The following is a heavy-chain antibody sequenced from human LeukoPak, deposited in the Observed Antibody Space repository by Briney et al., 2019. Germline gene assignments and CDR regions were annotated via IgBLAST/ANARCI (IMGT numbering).Heavy chain of an antibody. CDR2: IKSKIDGGTT. CDR1: GFTFTNAR. J-gene: IGHJ4*02. Sequence: GGSLRLSCAASGFTFTNARMGWVRPAPGKGREWVGLIKSKIDGGTTDFAAPVKGRFTISRDDSKHTLYLQMNSLKSEDTAVYYCTIGYGHSDFDYWGQGTLVTVSS. V-gene: IGHV3-15*01. CDR3: TIGYGHSDFDY. D-gene: IGHD3-3*02.